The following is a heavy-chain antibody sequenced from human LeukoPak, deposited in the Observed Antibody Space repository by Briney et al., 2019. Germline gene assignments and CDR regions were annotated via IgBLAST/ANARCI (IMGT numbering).Heavy chain of an antibody. J-gene: IGHJ6*02. V-gene: IGHV3-21*01. D-gene: IGHD3-16*01. CDR2: ISSSSSYI. CDR1: GFTFSSYS. Sequence: PGGSLRLSCAASGFTFSSYSMNWVRQAPGKGLEWVSSISSSSSYIYYADSVKGRFTISRDNAKNSLYLQMNSLRAEDTAVYYCARDSGGGTRGMDVWGQGTTVTVSS. CDR3: ARDSGGGTRGMDV.